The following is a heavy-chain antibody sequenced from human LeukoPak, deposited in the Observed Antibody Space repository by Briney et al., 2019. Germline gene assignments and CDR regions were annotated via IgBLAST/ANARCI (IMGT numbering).Heavy chain of an antibody. CDR2: ISSSSSYI. CDR1: GFTFSSYS. Sequence: PGGSLRLSCAASGFTFSSYSMNWVRQAPGKGLEWVSSISSSSSYIYYADSVKGRLTISRDNSKNTLYLQMNSLRAEDTAVYYCAKDALWFGGNWFDPWGQGTLVTVSS. D-gene: IGHD3-10*01. J-gene: IGHJ5*02. V-gene: IGHV3-21*04. CDR3: AKDALWFGGNWFDP.